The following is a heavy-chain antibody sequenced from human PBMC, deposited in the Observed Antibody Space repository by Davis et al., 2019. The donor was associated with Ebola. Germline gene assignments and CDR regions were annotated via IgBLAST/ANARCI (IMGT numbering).Heavy chain of an antibody. J-gene: IGHJ4*02. Sequence: GGSLRLSCAASGFIFDTYAMSWVRQAPGKGLEYVAGITNNGDNTYYGKSVRGRFTISRDNSKNTLYLQMGSLRAEDTAVYYCATTYCGADCYAYYFDYWGQGTLVTVAS. CDR3: ATTYCGADCYAYYFDY. CDR2: ITNNGDNT. V-gene: IGHV3-64*01. CDR1: GFIFDTYA. D-gene: IGHD2-21*02.